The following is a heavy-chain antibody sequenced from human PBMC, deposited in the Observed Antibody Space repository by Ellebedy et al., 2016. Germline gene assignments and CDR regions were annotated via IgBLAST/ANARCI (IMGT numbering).Heavy chain of an antibody. V-gene: IGHV5-51*01. CDR2: IYPGDSDT. CDR1: GYRFTSYW. J-gene: IGHJ4*02. D-gene: IGHD5-24*01. Sequence: GESLKISCKGSGYRFTSYWIGWVRQMPGRGLEWMAIIYPGDSDTRYSPSFQGQVTISADKSISTAYLQWTSLKASDTAMYYCVAQSSQWQELVFWGQGTLVTVSS. CDR3: VAQSSQWQELVF.